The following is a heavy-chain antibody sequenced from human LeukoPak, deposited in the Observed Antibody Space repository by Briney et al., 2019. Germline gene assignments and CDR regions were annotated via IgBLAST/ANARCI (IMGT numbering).Heavy chain of an antibody. CDR3: ARGPGLATIWSRYYMDV. J-gene: IGHJ6*03. Sequence: ASVKVSCKASGGTFSSCGISWVRQAPGQGLEWMGGIIPIFGTPNYAQKFQGRVTITADESTSTAYMELSSLRSEDTTVYYCARGPGLATIWSRYYMDVWGKGTTVTISS. D-gene: IGHD5-12*01. V-gene: IGHV1-69*13. CDR1: GGTFSSCG. CDR2: IIPIFGTP.